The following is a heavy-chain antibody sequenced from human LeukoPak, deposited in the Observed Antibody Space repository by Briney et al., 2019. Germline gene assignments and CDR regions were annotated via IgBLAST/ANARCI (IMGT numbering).Heavy chain of an antibody. Sequence: SETPSLTCTVSGYSISSGYYWGWIRQPPGKGLEWIGSIYHSGSTYYNPSLKSRVTISVDTSKNQFSLKLSSVTAADTAVYYCARDVGELFPFYYYYGMDVWGQGTTVTVSS. CDR1: GYSISSGYY. J-gene: IGHJ6*02. V-gene: IGHV4-38-2*02. CDR2: IYHSGST. CDR3: ARDVGELFPFYYYYGMDV. D-gene: IGHD3-10*01.